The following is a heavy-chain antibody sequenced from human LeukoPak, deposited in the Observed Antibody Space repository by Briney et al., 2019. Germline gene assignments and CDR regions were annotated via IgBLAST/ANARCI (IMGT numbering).Heavy chain of an antibody. CDR3: ARGRYRYFDWLLSRQINWFDP. D-gene: IGHD3-9*01. CDR2: INHSGST. CDR1: GGSFSGYY. V-gene: IGHV4-34*01. Sequence: SETLSLTCAVYGGSFSGYYWSWIRQPPGKGLEWIGEINHSGSTNYNPSLKSRVTISVDTSKNQFSLKLSSVTAADTAVYYCARGRYRYFDWLLSRQINWFDPWGQGTLVTVPS. J-gene: IGHJ5*02.